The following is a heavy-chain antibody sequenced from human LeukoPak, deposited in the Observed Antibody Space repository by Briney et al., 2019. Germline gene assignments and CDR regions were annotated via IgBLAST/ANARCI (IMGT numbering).Heavy chain of an antibody. D-gene: IGHD2-2*01. V-gene: IGHV3-21*04. CDR3: ARGKLVVPAAIMY. Sequence: PGGSLRLSCAASGFTFSSYSMNWVRQAPGKGLEWVSSISSSSSYIYYADSVKGRFTISRDNAKNSLYLQMNSLRAEDTAVYYCARGKLVVPAAIMYWGQGTLVTVSS. CDR2: ISSSSSYI. CDR1: GFTFSSYS. J-gene: IGHJ4*02.